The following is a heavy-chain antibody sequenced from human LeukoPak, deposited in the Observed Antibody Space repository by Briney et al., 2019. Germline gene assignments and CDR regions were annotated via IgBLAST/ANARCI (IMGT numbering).Heavy chain of an antibody. Sequence: ASVKVSCKASGYTFTNYDINWVRQATGQGLEWMGWMNPHSGNTGYAQKFQGRVTMTRNTSISTAYMELNSLRAEDTAVYYCAKEIWPTVTIPGWTYFDYWGQGSLVTVSS. V-gene: IGHV1-8*01. CDR2: MNPHSGNT. CDR3: AKEIWPTVTIPGWTYFDY. CDR1: GYTFTNYD. J-gene: IGHJ4*02. D-gene: IGHD4-17*01.